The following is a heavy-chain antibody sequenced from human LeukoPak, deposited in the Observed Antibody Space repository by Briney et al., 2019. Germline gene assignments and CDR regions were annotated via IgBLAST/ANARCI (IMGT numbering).Heavy chain of an antibody. J-gene: IGHJ4*02. D-gene: IGHD3-10*01. CDR2: VYYSGST. V-gene: IGHV4-39*07. CDR1: GGSISSTTYH. Sequence: SETLSLTCTVSGGSISSTTYHWGWIRQPPGEGLEWIGDVYYSGSTHFNPSLRSRGTISIDTSKNQFSLKVSSVTAADTAVYYCARRGGSGRSFDYWGQGTLVTVSS. CDR3: ARRGGSGRSFDY.